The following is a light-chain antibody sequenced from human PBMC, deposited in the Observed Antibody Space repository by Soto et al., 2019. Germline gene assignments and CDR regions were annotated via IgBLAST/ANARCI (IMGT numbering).Light chain of an antibody. CDR2: GAS. V-gene: IGKV3-15*01. Sequence: ETVMTQSPVTLSVSPGERATLSCRASQSVSRNLAWYQQKPGQPPRLLIYGASTRATGIPARFSGSGSGTEFSLTISRLQSEDFAVYYCQQYDNWPPYTFGQGTKLEIK. J-gene: IGKJ2*01. CDR3: QQYDNWPPYT. CDR1: QSVSRN.